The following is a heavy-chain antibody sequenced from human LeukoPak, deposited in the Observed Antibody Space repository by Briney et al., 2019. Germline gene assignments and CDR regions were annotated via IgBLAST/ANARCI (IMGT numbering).Heavy chain of an antibody. Sequence: PSETLSLTCNVSGYSISSGFYWGWIRQPPGKGLEWIGSIYQSGSTYYNPSLKSRVTISLDTSKNQFSLKVTSVTAADSAVYYCARDRTVASGSQYYYYGMAVWGQGTTVTVSS. CDR1: GYSISSGFY. J-gene: IGHJ6*02. CDR3: ARDRTVASGSQYYYYGMAV. V-gene: IGHV4-38-2*02. CDR2: IYQSGST. D-gene: IGHD4-23*01.